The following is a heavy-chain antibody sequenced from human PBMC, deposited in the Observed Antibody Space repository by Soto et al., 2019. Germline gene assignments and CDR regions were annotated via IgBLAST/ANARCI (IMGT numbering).Heavy chain of an antibody. CDR1: GFSFSTLW. CDR3: AKNPGYYYDSTGYHFDY. Sequence: PGGSLRLSCAASGFSFSTLWMSWVRQAPGKGPEWVANIKEDQSAKYYVDSVKGRFTVSRDNARNTLYLQMNTLRAEDTAVYYCAKNPGYYYDSTGYHFDYWGQGTLVTVSS. D-gene: IGHD3-22*01. J-gene: IGHJ4*02. CDR2: IKEDQSAK. V-gene: IGHV3-7*03.